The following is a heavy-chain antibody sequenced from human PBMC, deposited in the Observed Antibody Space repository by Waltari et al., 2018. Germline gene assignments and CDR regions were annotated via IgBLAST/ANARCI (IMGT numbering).Heavy chain of an antibody. D-gene: IGHD3-22*01. CDR1: GGSFSGYY. CDR3: ARDGYYYDSSGYYYLDY. V-gene: IGHV4-34*01. J-gene: IGHJ4*02. CDR2: INHSGST. Sequence: QVQLQQWGAGLLKPSETLSLTCAVYGGSFSGYYWSWIRQPPGKGLEWIGEINHSGSTNYNPSLKSRVTISVDTSKNQFSLKLSSVTAADTAVYYCARDGYYYDSSGYYYLDYWGQGTLVTVSS.